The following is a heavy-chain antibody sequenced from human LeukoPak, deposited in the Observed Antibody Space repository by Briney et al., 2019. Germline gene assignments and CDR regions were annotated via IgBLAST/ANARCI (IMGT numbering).Heavy chain of an antibody. D-gene: IGHD3-22*01. CDR2: IYYSGST. Sequence: PSETLSLTCTVSGGSISSGGYYWSWIRQHPGKGLEWIGYIYYSGSTYYNPSLKSRVTISVDTSKNQFSLKLSSVTAADTAVYYCARAHSRRRTFYFGGQGTLVTVSS. J-gene: IGHJ4*02. CDR3: ARAHSRRRTFYF. V-gene: IGHV4-31*03. CDR1: GGSISSGGYY.